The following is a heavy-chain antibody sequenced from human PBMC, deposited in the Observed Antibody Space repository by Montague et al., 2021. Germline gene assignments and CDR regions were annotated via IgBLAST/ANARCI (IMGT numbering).Heavy chain of an antibody. V-gene: IGHV4-34*01. CDR3: ARRGVVTGWFDP. J-gene: IGHJ5*02. CDR2: INHSGST. D-gene: IGHD2-21*02. Sequence: SETLSLTCTVYGGSFGGYYWSWICQSPGKGLEWIGEINHSGSTNYNPSLKSRVTISVDTSKNQFSLKLSSVTAADTAVYYCARRGVVTGWFDPWGQGTLVTVSS. CDR1: GGSFGGYY.